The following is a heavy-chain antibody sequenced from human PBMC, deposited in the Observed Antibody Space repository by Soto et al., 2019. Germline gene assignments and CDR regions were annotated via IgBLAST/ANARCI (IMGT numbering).Heavy chain of an antibody. CDR2: TYYRSKWYN. CDR1: GDSVSSNSAA. CDR3: AGIRMGRWDYFDY. Sequence: SQTLSLTCAISGDSVSSNSAARNWIRQSPSRGLEWLGRTYYRSKWYNDYAVSVKSRITINPDTSKNQFSLQLNSVTPEDTAVYYCAGIRMGRWDYFDYWGQGTLVTVSS. V-gene: IGHV6-1*01. D-gene: IGHD3-10*01. J-gene: IGHJ4*02.